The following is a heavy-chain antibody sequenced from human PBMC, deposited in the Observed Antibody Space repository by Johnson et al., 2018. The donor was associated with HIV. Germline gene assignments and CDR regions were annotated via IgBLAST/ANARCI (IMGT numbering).Heavy chain of an antibody. J-gene: IGHJ3*01. Sequence: VQLVESGGGLVQPGGSLRLSCTASGFRFSSSWMHWVRQAPGKGLVWVSRINSDGGSTAYADSVKGRFTISRENTKDTLSLQMNSLRAEDTAVYYCAKWWFRELLPNAFDLWGQGTMVTVSS. V-gene: IGHV3-74*03. CDR2: INSDGGST. CDR3: AKWWFRELLPNAFDL. D-gene: IGHD3-10*01. CDR1: GFRFSSSW.